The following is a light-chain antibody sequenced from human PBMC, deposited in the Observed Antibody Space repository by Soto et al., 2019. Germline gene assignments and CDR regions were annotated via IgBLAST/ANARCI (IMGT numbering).Light chain of an antibody. CDR3: QQYGSSPKT. J-gene: IGKJ2*01. Sequence: EIVLTQSTGTLSLSPGERATLSCRASQRVSSSYLAWYQQKPGQAPRLLIYGASSRATGIPDRFSGSGSGTDFTLTISRLEPEDFAVYYCQQYGSSPKTFGQGTKLEIK. CDR1: QRVSSSY. CDR2: GAS. V-gene: IGKV3-20*01.